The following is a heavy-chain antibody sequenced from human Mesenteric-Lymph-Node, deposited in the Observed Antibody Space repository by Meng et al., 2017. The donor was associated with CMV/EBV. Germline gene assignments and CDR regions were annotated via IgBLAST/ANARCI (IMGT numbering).Heavy chain of an antibody. CDR1: GGSISSYY. V-gene: IGHV4-59*01. Sequence: SETLSLTCTVSGGSISSYYWSWIRQPPGKGLEWIGYIYYSGSTNYNPSLKSRVTISVDTSKNQFSLKLTSVTAADTAVYYCATEREVPGSTGYRYYFDYWGQGALVTVSS. J-gene: IGHJ4*02. CDR2: IYYSGST. CDR3: ATEREVPGSTGYRYYFDY. D-gene: IGHD3-9*01.